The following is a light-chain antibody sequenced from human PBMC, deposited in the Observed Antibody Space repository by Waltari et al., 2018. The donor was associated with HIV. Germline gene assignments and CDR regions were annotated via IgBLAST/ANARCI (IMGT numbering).Light chain of an antibody. J-gene: IGLJ3*02. CDR3: QVWDSSSNDGV. V-gene: IGLV3-21*04. Sequence: SHVPTQPPTVSVAPGKTPRIPWRRPHLGRPPEHRSQQNPGQAPQLVIYWDSARPSGIPERFSGSNSGNTATLTISRVEAGDEADYYCQVWDSSSNDGVFGGGTNLTVL. CDR2: WDS. CDR1: HLGRPP.